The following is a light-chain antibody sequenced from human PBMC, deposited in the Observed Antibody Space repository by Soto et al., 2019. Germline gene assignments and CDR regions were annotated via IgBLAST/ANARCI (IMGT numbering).Light chain of an antibody. CDR2: EVS. V-gene: IGLV2-14*01. CDR1: SSDVGGYNY. CDR3: SSYTSSSTLRV. Sequence: QSVLTQPASVSGSPGQSITISCTGTSSDVGGYNYVSWYQQHPGKAPKLMIYEVSNRPSGVSNRFSGSKSGNTASLTISGFQAEDEADYYCSSYTSSSTLRVFGGGTKLTVL. J-gene: IGLJ2*01.